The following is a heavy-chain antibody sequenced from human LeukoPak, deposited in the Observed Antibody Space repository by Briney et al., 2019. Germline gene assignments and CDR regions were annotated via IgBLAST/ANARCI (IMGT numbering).Heavy chain of an antibody. J-gene: IGHJ4*02. Sequence: PGGSLRLSCAASGFTFSSYAMSWVRQAPGKGLEWVSAISGSGGSTYYADSVKGRFTISRDNSKNTLYLQMNSLRAEDTAVYYCAKGSGDIVVVVAATGVYHYWGQGTLVTVSS. CDR1: GFTFSSYA. CDR2: ISGSGGST. CDR3: AKGSGDIVVVVAATGVYHY. D-gene: IGHD2-15*01. V-gene: IGHV3-23*01.